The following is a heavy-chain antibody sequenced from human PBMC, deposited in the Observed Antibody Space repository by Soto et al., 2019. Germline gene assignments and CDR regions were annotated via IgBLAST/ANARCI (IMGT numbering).Heavy chain of an antibody. Sequence: QVQLQQWGAGLLKPSETLSLTCAVYGGSFSGYYWSWIRQPPGQGLEWMGEINHCESTNYNPTLKSRVTISVDTSKTQFPLQLSSVTAADTAVYYCAREVLLYSSRWRAEHFQHWGQGTLVAVAS. CDR1: GGSFSGYY. J-gene: IGHJ1*01. CDR2: INHCEST. CDR3: AREVLLYSSRWRAEHFQH. V-gene: IGHV4-34*01. D-gene: IGHD6-13*01.